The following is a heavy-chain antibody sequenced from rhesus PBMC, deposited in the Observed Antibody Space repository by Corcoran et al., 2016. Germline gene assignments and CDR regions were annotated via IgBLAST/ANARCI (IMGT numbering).Heavy chain of an antibody. D-gene: IGHD3-28*01. CDR1: GDSVSRTTW. CDR3: ARRGYYNSGYYFDH. CDR2: ISGTTSNT. Sequence: QVQLQESGPGLVKPSVTLSLTCAVSGDSVSRTTWWSWIRHPPGQGLEWIGYISGTTSNTYYNPSLESRVTISADTSKNQFSLKLNSVTAADTAVFYCARRGYYNSGYYFDHWGQGVLVTVPS. J-gene: IGHJ4*01. V-gene: IGHV4-65*01.